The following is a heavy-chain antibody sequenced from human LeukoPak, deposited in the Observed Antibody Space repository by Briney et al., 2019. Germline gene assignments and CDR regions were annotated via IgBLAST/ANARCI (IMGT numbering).Heavy chain of an antibody. J-gene: IGHJ4*02. CDR2: ISGSSSYI. V-gene: IGHV3-21*01. CDR3: ARERDYFDY. CDR1: GFTFDDYA. Sequence: PGRSLRLSCAASGFTFDDYAMHWVRQAPGKGLEWVSSISGSSSYIYYADSLKGRFTISRDNAKNSLYLQMNSLRAEDTAVYYCARERDYFDYWGQGTLVTVSS.